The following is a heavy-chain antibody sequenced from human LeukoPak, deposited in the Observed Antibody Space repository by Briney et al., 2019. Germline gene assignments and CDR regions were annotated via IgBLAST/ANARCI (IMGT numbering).Heavy chain of an antibody. CDR1: GGTFSSYA. Sequence: SVKVSCKASGGTFSSYAISWVRQAPGQGLEWMGGIIPIFGTANYAQKFQGRVTITADESTSTAYMELSSLRSEDTAVYYCARVRYYDSSGFSSFDYWGQGTLVTVSS. J-gene: IGHJ4*02. D-gene: IGHD3-22*01. V-gene: IGHV1-69*13. CDR3: ARVRYYDSSGFSSFDY. CDR2: IIPIFGTA.